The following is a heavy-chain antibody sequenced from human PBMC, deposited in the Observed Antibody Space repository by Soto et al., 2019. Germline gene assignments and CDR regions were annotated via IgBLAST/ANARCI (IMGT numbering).Heavy chain of an antibody. J-gene: IGHJ6*02. CDR3: AREYCSGGSCFPQPYGMDV. CDR1: GYTFTSYA. CDR2: LNAGNGNT. Sequence: QVQLVQSGAEEKKPGASVKVSCKASGYTFTSYAMHWVRQAPGQRLEWMGWLNAGNGNTKYSQKFQGRVTITRDTSASTAYMELSSLRSEDTAVYYCAREYCSGGSCFPQPYGMDVWGQGTTVTVSS. D-gene: IGHD2-15*01. V-gene: IGHV1-3*05.